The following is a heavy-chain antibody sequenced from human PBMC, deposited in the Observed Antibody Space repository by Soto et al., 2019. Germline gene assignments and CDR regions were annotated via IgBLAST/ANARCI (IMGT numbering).Heavy chain of an antibody. J-gene: IGHJ4*02. Sequence: GGSLRLSCAASGFTFSSYGMHWVRQAPGKGLEWVAVIWYDGSNKYYADSVKGRFTISRDNSKNTLYLQMNSLRAEDTAVYYCARDNESSSCFDYWGQGTLVTVSS. CDR2: IWYDGSNK. CDR3: ARDNESSSCFDY. CDR1: GFTFSSYG. D-gene: IGHD6-13*01. V-gene: IGHV3-33*01.